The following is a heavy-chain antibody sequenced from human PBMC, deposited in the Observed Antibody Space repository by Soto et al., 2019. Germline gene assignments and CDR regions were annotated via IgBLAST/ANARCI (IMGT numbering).Heavy chain of an antibody. CDR1: GFTFSSYA. V-gene: IGHV3-30-3*01. CDR2: ISYDGSNK. Sequence: QVQLVESGGGVVQPGRSLRLSCAASGFTFSSYAMHWVRQAPGKGLEWVAVISYDGSNKYYADSVKGRFTISRDNSKNTLYLPMNSLSAEETAVYYCAREGLVPAATPWFDYWGQGTLVTVSS. CDR3: AREGLVPAATPWFDY. J-gene: IGHJ4*02. D-gene: IGHD2-2*02.